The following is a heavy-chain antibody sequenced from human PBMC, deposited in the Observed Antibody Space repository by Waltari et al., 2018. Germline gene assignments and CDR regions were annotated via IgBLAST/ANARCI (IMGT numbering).Heavy chain of an antibody. CDR3: ARVAYNYDVDY. CDR1: GFTFSNYC. J-gene: IGHJ4*02. CDR2: IKSEGSDI. V-gene: IGHV3-74*01. D-gene: IGHD5-18*01. Sequence: EVQLVESGGDLVQPGGSLRLSCAASGFTFSNYCVHWVLQAPGKGLGWVSRIKSEGSDITYADSGKGRFTISRDNAKNTLYLQMNSLRAEDTAVYYCARVAYNYDVDYWGQGTLVTVSS.